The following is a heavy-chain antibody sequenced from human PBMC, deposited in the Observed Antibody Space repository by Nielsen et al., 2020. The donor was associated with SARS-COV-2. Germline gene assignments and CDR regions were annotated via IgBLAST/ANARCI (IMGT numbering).Heavy chain of an antibody. J-gene: IGHJ6*02. V-gene: IGHV3-7*01. Sequence: GGSLRLSCAASGFTFSSYWMSWVRQAPGKGLEWVANIKQDGSEKYYVDSVKGRFTISRDNAKNSLYLQMNSLRAEDTAVYYCARVYSSSWLRYYYYGMDAWGQGTTVTVSS. CDR1: GFTFSSYW. CDR2: IKQDGSEK. CDR3: ARVYSSSWLRYYYYGMDA. D-gene: IGHD6-13*01.